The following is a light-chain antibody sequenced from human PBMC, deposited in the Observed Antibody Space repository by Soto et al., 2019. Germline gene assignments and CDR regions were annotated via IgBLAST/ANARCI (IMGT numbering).Light chain of an antibody. CDR1: SSDVGGYNY. CDR2: DVS. V-gene: IGLV2-14*01. J-gene: IGLJ2*01. Sequence: QSALTQPASVSGSPGQSITISCTGTSSDVGGYNYVSWYQQHPGKAPKLMIYDVSHRPSVVSNRFSGSKSGNTASLTISGLQAEDAADYYCSSYTSSSTLVFGGGTKLTVL. CDR3: SSYTSSSTLV.